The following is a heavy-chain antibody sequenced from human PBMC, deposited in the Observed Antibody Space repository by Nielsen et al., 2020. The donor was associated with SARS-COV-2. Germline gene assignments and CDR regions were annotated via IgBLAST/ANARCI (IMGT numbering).Heavy chain of an antibody. Sequence: SETLSLTCTVSGGSISSYYWSWIRQPPGKGLEWIGEINHSGSTYYNPSLKSRVAISVDTSKNQFSLKLSSVTAADTAVYYCVRQWLVEGDWFDPWGQGTLVTVSS. V-gene: IGHV4-34*01. J-gene: IGHJ5*02. CDR3: VRQWLVEGDWFDP. CDR2: INHSGST. CDR1: GGSISSYY. D-gene: IGHD6-19*01.